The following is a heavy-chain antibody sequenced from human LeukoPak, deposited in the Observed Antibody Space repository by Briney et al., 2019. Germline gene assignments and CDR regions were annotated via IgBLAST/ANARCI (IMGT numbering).Heavy chain of an antibody. CDR1: GFTFSSYA. CDR3: AKDVYYYDSSGSFGAFDI. D-gene: IGHD3-22*01. Sequence: PGGSLRLSCAASGFTFSSYAMSWVRQAPGKGLEWVSGISGSGGSIYYADSVKGRFTISRDNSKNTLYLQMNSLRAEDTAVYYCAKDVYYYDSSGSFGAFDIWGQGTMVTVSS. V-gene: IGHV3-23*01. CDR2: ISGSGGSI. J-gene: IGHJ3*02.